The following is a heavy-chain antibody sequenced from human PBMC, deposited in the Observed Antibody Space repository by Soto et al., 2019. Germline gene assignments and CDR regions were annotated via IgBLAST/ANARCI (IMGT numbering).Heavy chain of an antibody. CDR1: ANTFTHYG. CDR2: TSGYTRNT. V-gene: IGHV1-18*01. CDR3: AATGGNYFGLDV. Sequence: ASLTLSCNTSANTFTHYGISWVRQTPGQGLGWMGLTSGYTRNTKYAQKFQDRVTMTADTSTRTAFKEVRSLTSDDTGVYFCAATGGNYFGLDVWGQGSTVTVSS. J-gene: IGHJ6*02. D-gene: IGHD2-8*02.